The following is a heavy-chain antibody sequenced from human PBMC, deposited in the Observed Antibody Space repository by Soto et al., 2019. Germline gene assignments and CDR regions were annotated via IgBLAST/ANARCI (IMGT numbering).Heavy chain of an antibody. J-gene: IGHJ4*02. V-gene: IGHV3-33*01. CDR2: IWYDGSNK. D-gene: IGHD5-12*01. Sequence: PGGSLRLSCAASGFTFSSYGMHWVRQAPGKGLEWVAVIWYDGSNKYYADSVKGRFTISRDNSKNTLYLQMNSLRAEDTAVYYCAGAKVRDGYLFDYWGQGTLVTVSS. CDR1: GFTFSSYG. CDR3: AGAKVRDGYLFDY.